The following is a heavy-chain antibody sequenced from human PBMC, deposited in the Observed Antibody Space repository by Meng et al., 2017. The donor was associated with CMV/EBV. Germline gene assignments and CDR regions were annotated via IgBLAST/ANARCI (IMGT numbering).Heavy chain of an antibody. CDR3: ARGGPAARYYYYYYGMDV. CDR1: GGSFSGYY. Sequence: GSLSLTCAVYGGSFSGYYWSWIRQPPGKGLEWIGEINHSGSTNYNPSLKSRVTISVDTSKNQFSLKLSSVTAADTAVYYCARGGPAARYYYYYYGMDVWGQGTTVTVSS. J-gene: IGHJ6*02. CDR2: INHSGST. V-gene: IGHV4-34*01. D-gene: IGHD2-2*01.